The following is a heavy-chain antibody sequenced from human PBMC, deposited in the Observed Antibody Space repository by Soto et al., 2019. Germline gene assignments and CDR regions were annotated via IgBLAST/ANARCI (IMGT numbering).Heavy chain of an antibody. CDR3: ARGRSVSRYFDWLLPPFGMDV. CDR2: INHSGST. J-gene: IGHJ6*02. V-gene: IGHV4-34*01. Sequence: SETLSLTCAVYGGSFSGYYWSWIRQPPGKGLEWIGEINHSGSTNYNPSLKSRVTISVDTPKNQFSLKLSSVTAADTAVYYCARGRSVSRYFDWLLPPFGMDVWGQGTTVTVSS. CDR1: GGSFSGYY. D-gene: IGHD3-9*01.